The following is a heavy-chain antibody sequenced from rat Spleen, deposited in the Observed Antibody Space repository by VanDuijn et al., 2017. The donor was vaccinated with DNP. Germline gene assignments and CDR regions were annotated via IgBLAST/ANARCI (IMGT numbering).Heavy chain of an antibody. V-gene: IGHV3-1*01. D-gene: IGHD1-7*01. CDR2: ISYSGST. Sequence: EVQLQESGSGLVKPSQSLSLTCSVTGYSITSNYWGWIRKFPGNKMEYIGHISYSGSTNYNPSLRSRISITRETSKNHFFLHLNSVTTEDTATYYCARWTRYVDYWGQGVMVTVSS. CDR3: ARWTRYVDY. J-gene: IGHJ2*01. CDR1: GYSITSNY.